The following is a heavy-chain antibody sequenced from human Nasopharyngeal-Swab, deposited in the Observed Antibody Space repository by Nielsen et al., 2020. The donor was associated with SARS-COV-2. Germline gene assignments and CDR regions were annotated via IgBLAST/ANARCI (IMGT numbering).Heavy chain of an antibody. J-gene: IGHJ6*02. CDR2: VRSYAYGGTG. D-gene: IGHD3-10*01. V-gene: IGHV3-49*04. CDR3: TRDFSRGVLSYYYGLDI. CDR1: GFSFGDYA. Sequence: GASLKISCRTSGFSFGDYAVSWVRQAPGTGLEWLGFVRSYAYGGTGRYAASVQGRFTMSRDDSEGTAYLQMDSLKVEDTGVYYCTRDFSRGVLSYYYGLDIWGQGTTVTVSS.